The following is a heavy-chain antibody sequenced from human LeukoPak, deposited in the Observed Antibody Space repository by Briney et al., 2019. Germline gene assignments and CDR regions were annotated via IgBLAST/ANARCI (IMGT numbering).Heavy chain of an antibody. Sequence: SVKVSCKASGYTFTSYGISWVRQAPGQGLEWMGRIIPILGITNYAQKFQGRVTITADKSTNTAYMELSNLRSEDTAVYYCARAVPYGSGGSCYADYWGQGTLVTVSS. J-gene: IGHJ4*02. CDR2: IIPILGIT. V-gene: IGHV1-69*04. CDR3: ARAVPYGSGGSCYADY. D-gene: IGHD2-15*01. CDR1: GYTFTSYG.